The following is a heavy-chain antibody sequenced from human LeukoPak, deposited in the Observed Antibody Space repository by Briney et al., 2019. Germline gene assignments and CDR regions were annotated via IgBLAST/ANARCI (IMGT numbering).Heavy chain of an antibody. V-gene: IGHV1-58*02. Sequence: SVKVSCKASGFTFTSSAMQWVRQARGQRLEWIGWIVVGSGNTNYAQKFQERVTITRDMSTSTAYMELSSLRSEDTAVYYCAATLSYYDFWSGTKSMDVWGQGTTVTVSS. J-gene: IGHJ6*02. D-gene: IGHD3-3*01. CDR1: GFTFTSSA. CDR2: IVVGSGNT. CDR3: AATLSYYDFWSGTKSMDV.